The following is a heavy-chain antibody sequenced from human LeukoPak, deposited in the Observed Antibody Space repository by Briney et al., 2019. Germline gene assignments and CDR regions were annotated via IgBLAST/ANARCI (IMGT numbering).Heavy chain of an antibody. D-gene: IGHD3-10*01. CDR2: IYRDGSN. V-gene: IGHV3-53*01. CDR3: MTRGS. CDR1: GFTVSSDF. Sequence: GGSLRLSRAASGFTVSSDFMNWVRQAPGKGLEWVSLIYRDGSNYYADSVKGRFIISRDNSKNTLYLQMDRLRAEDTALYYCMTRGSWGQGTLVIVSS. J-gene: IGHJ4*02.